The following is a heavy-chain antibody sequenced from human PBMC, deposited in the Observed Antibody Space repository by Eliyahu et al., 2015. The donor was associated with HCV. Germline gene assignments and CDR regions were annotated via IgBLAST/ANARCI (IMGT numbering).Heavy chain of an antibody. Sequence: EVQLVASGGGLVQPXGSXXLSCAAXGXTFSXSWMSWVRQAPGKGLEWVANINQDGREXSHVDSVKGRFTVSRDNAKNSLYLQMNGLRAEDTAVYYCTRGTRDAYWGQGTLVTVSS. CDR1: GXTFSXSW. CDR2: INQDGREX. J-gene: IGHJ4*02. D-gene: IGHD1-1*01. V-gene: IGHV3-7*01. CDR3: TRGTRDAY.